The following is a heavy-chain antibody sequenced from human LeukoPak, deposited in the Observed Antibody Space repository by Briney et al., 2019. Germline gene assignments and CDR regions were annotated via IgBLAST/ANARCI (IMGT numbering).Heavy chain of an antibody. Sequence: ASVKVSCKASGYSFTGYDINWVRQATGQGLGWMGWMNPNSGNTGSAQKFQGRVTMTRNTSISTAYMELSNLRSEDTAVYYCARRVAAGGTCMGYWGQGTLVTVSS. J-gene: IGHJ4*02. CDR1: GYSFTGYD. CDR3: ARRVAAGGTCMGY. CDR2: MNPNSGNT. V-gene: IGHV1-8*01. D-gene: IGHD6-13*01.